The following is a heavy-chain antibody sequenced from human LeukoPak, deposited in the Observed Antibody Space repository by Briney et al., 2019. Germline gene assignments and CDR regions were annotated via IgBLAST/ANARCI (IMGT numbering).Heavy chain of an antibody. CDR2: ISSSSSYI. CDR1: GFTFSSYS. J-gene: IGHJ4*02. Sequence: PGGSLRLSCAASGFTFSSYSMNWVRQAPGKGLEWVSSISSSSSYIYYADSVKGRFTISRDNAKNSLYLQMNSLRVEDTAVYYCARDSCSTTSCYDYWGQGTLVTVSS. CDR3: ARDSCSTTSCYDY. V-gene: IGHV3-21*01. D-gene: IGHD2-2*01.